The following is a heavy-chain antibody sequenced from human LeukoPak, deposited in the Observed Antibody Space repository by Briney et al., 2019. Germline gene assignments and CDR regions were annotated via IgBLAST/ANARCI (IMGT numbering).Heavy chain of an antibody. Sequence: VASVKVSCKASGGTFSSYAISWVRQAPGQGLEWMGGIIPIFGTANYAQKFQGRVTITVDESTSTAYMELSSLRSEDTAVYYCARGAYGDYVTAFDIWGQGTMVTVSS. CDR3: ARGAYGDYVTAFDI. D-gene: IGHD4-17*01. CDR1: GGTFSSYA. CDR2: IIPIFGTA. J-gene: IGHJ3*02. V-gene: IGHV1-69*13.